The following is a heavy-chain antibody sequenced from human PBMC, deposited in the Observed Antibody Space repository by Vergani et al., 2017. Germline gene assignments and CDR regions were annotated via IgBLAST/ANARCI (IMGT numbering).Heavy chain of an antibody. Sequence: QVQLVQSGAEVKKPGSSVKVSCKASGGTFSSYAISWVRQAPGQGLEWMGGIIPIFGTANHAQKFQGRVTITADESTSTAYMELSSLRSEDTAVYYCAGTAKAYGDYVIGDFDYWGQGTLVTVSS. J-gene: IGHJ4*02. V-gene: IGHV1-69*01. CDR3: AGTAKAYGDYVIGDFDY. CDR1: GGTFSSYA. D-gene: IGHD4-17*01. CDR2: IIPIFGTA.